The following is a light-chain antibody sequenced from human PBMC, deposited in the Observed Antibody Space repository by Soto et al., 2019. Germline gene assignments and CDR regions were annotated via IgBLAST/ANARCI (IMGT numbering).Light chain of an antibody. J-gene: IGKJ5*01. V-gene: IGKV3-20*01. CDR1: QNVSSSY. CDR3: QQYGSSPPIT. Sequence: EIVLTQSPGTLSLSPGERATLSSRASQNVSSSYLAWYQQKPGQAPRLLIYGTSSRATGIPDRFSGSGSGTDFTLTISRLEPEDFAVYYCQQYGSSPPITFGQGTRLEIK. CDR2: GTS.